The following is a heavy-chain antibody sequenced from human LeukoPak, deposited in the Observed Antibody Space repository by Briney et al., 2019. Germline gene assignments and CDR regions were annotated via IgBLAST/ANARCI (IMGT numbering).Heavy chain of an antibody. V-gene: IGHV4-39*01. CDR2: IYYSGST. J-gene: IGHJ4*02. D-gene: IGHD3-10*01. CDR3: ARHFKRIWFGELPADFDY. CDR1: GGSISSSSYY. Sequence: SETLSLTCTASGGSISSSSYYWGWIRQPPGKGLEWIGSIYYSGSTYYNPSLKSRVTISVDTSKNQFSLKLSSVTAADTAVYYCARHFKRIWFGELPADFDYWGQGTLVTVSS.